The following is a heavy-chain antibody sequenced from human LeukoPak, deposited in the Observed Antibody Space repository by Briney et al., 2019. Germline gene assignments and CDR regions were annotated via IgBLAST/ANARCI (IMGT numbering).Heavy chain of an antibody. V-gene: IGHV1-2*02. CDR2: INPNSGGT. Sequence: ASVKVSCKTSGYTFTTYSIHWVRQAPGQGLEWMGWINPNSGGTNYAQKFQGRVTMTRDTSISTAYMELSRLRSDDTAVYYCARVDFWSGYLGTQRYNWFDPWGQGTLVTVSS. J-gene: IGHJ5*02. CDR1: GYTFTTYS. D-gene: IGHD3-3*01. CDR3: ARVDFWSGYLGTQRYNWFDP.